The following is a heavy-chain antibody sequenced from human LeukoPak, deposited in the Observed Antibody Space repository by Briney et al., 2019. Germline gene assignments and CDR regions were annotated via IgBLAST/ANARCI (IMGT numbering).Heavy chain of an antibody. CDR3: ARDGRSGVPFDY. Sequence: SVKVSCKAAGGTFSSYAISWVRQAPGQGLEWMGGIIPIFGTANYAQKFQGRVTITADESTSTAYMELSSLRSEDTAVYYCARDGRSGVPFDYWGQGTLVTVSS. J-gene: IGHJ4*02. V-gene: IGHV1-69*13. CDR1: GGTFSSYA. D-gene: IGHD7-27*01. CDR2: IIPIFGTA.